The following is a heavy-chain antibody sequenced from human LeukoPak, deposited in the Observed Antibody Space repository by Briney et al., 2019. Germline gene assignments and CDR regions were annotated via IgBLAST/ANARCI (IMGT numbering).Heavy chain of an antibody. V-gene: IGHV6-1*01. D-gene: IGHD3-10*01. J-gene: IGHJ4*02. Sequence: SQTLSLTYAISGDSVSRNSDAWNWIRQSPSRGLEWLGRTYYRSNWYSDYAVSVKSRITINPDTSKNQFSLQLNSVTPEDTAVYYCARGGGNLFYYWGQGTLVTVSS. CDR1: GDSVSRNSDA. CDR3: ARGGGNLFYY. CDR2: TYYRSNWYS.